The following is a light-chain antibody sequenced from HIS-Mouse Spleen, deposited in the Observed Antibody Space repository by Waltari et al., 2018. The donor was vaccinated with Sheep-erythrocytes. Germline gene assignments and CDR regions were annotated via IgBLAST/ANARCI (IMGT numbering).Light chain of an antibody. CDR1: SSDVGSYNL. Sequence: QSALTQPASVSGSPGQSITISCTGTSSDVGSYNLVSWYQQPPGKAPKLMIYEGRKRPSGVSNRFSGSKSGNTASLTISGLQAEDEADYYCCSYAGSSTPWVFGGGTKLTVL. J-gene: IGLJ3*02. CDR2: EGR. CDR3: CSYAGSSTPWV. V-gene: IGLV2-23*01.